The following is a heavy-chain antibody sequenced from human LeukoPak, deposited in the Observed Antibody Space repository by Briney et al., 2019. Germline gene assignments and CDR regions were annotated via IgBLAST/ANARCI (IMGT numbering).Heavy chain of an antibody. CDR1: GGSISSGSYY. V-gene: IGHV4-61*02. CDR2: IYTSGST. J-gene: IGHJ4*02. CDR3: ARAAREGIAGATTGFDY. D-gene: IGHD1-26*01. Sequence: PSETLSLTCTVSGGSISSGSYYWSWIRQPAGKGLEWIGRIYTSGSTNYNPSLKSRVTISVDTSKNQFSLKLSSVTAADTAVYYCARAAREGIAGATTGFDYWGQGTLVTVSS.